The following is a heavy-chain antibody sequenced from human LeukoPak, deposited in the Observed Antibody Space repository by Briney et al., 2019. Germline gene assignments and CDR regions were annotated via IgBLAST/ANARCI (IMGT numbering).Heavy chain of an antibody. CDR2: FNPTYSSP. Sequence: ASVKVSCKASGYTSSNYCIHWLRQAPGQGFEWMGIFNPTYSSPIYAQTFEGRVTMTSDMSTSTAYMELRSLRSDDTAVYYCARDCPLLLWFCRYNWFDPWGQGTLVTVSS. V-gene: IGHV1-46*01. D-gene: IGHD3-10*01. CDR3: ARDCPLLLWFCRYNWFDP. J-gene: IGHJ5*02. CDR1: GYTSSNYC.